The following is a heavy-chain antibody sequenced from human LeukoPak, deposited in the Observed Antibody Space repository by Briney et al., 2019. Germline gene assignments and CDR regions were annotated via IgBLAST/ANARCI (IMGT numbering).Heavy chain of an antibody. CDR1: GFTFSSYA. V-gene: IGHV3-23*01. D-gene: IGHD1-14*01. CDR2: ISGSGDNT. Sequence: GGSLRLSCAASGFTFSSYAMSWVRQVPGKGLEWVSVISGSGDNTYYADSVKGRFTISRDNAKNSLYLQMNSLRAEDTAVYYCARGLQGGTIIGWGQGTLVTVSS. CDR3: ARGLQGGTIIG. J-gene: IGHJ4*02.